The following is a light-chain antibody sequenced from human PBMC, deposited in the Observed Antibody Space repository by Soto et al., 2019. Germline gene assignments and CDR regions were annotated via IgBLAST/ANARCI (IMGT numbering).Light chain of an antibody. CDR3: AAWDDSLNGSVV. Sequence: QSVLTHPPSASGTPGQRVTISCSGSSSNIGSNTVNWYQQLPGTAPKLLIYSNNQWPSGVPDRFSGSKSGTSASLAISGLQSEDEADYYCAAWDDSLNGSVVFGGGTKVTVL. J-gene: IGLJ2*01. V-gene: IGLV1-44*01. CDR2: SNN. CDR1: SSNIGSNT.